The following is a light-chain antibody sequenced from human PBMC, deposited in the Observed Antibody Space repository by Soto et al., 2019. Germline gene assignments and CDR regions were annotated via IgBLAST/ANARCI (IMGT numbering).Light chain of an antibody. J-gene: IGLJ3*02. V-gene: IGLV2-23*01. Sequence: QSALTQPASVSGSPGQSISISCTAINREVGRHNLVSWYQQHPGKAPKLIIYEATGGPSGVPIRFSGSKSGNTATLTISGLQAEDEADYYCCSYGGTDFPWVFGGGTKLTVL. CDR3: CSYGGTDFPWV. CDR2: EAT. CDR1: NREVGRHNL.